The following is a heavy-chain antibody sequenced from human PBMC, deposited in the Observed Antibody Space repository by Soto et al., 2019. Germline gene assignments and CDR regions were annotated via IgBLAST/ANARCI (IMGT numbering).Heavy chain of an antibody. D-gene: IGHD2-15*01. V-gene: IGHV1-46*01. CDR2: IHPSGDT. J-gene: IGHJ1*01. Sequence: ASVKVSCKASGYKFTTYFIHWVRQAPGQGLEWMGMIHPSGDTGYAQKFRGRVTMTIDTSTTTAYMELRDLTSEDTAVYFSVRGYCTTSTCAGDFQFWGQGTLFTVSS. CDR1: GYKFTTYF. CDR3: VRGYCTTSTCAGDFQF.